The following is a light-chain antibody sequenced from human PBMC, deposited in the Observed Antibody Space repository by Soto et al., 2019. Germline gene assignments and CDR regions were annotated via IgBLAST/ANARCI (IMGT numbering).Light chain of an antibody. CDR3: QQYYSIPLS. Sequence: DVLLIRYPESLAVSLGERATINCQSSQSLLYNSNNKTYLAWYQQKPGQPPKLLIAWSSARESGVPDRISGSGAGTHFTLTISSLQAEDVAVYYCQQYYSIPLSFGGGTKVDIK. CDR2: WSS. V-gene: IGKV4-1*01. CDR1: QSLLYNSNNKTY. J-gene: IGKJ4*01.